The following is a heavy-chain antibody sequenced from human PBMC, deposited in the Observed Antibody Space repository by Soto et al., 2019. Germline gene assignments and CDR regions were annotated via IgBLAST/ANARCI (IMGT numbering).Heavy chain of an antibody. Sequence: ASVKVSCKGARYTFSNYYMHWVRQAPGQGLEWMGIINPSGDSRNYAQKFQGRVTMTRDTSTSTVYMELSSLRSEDTAVYYCARDSDRGGAATGVDYWGQGTLVTVSS. V-gene: IGHV1-46*01. CDR2: INPSGDSR. D-gene: IGHD2-21*01. J-gene: IGHJ4*02. CDR1: RYTFSNYY. CDR3: ARDSDRGGAATGVDY.